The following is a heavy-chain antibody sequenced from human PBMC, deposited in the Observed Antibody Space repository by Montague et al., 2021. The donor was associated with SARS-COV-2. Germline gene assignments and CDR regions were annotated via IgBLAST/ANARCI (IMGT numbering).Heavy chain of an antibody. CDR2: INHSGST. Sequence: SETLSLTCAVYGGSFSGYYWSWIRQPPGKGLEWIGEINHSGSTKYNPSLKSRVTISVDTSKNQFSLKLSSVTAADTAVYYCARGTKGVFTYDYDSSGYGSDYWGQGTLVTVSS. V-gene: IGHV4-34*01. J-gene: IGHJ4*02. CDR1: GGSFSGYY. CDR3: ARGTKGVFTYDYDSSGYGSDY. D-gene: IGHD3-22*01.